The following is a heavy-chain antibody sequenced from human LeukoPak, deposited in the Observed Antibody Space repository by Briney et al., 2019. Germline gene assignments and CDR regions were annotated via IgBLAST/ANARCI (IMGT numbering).Heavy chain of an antibody. CDR3: ARGDIAVAGIGGY. CDR2: TSTDGNLK. Sequence: PGGSLRLSCAASGFTFSSYVTHWVRQAPGKGLEWVAVTSTDGNLKIYADSVKGRFTISRDNSKNTLYLQMNSLRAEDTAVYYCARGDIAVAGIGGYWGQGTLVTVSS. CDR1: GFTFSSYV. J-gene: IGHJ4*02. V-gene: IGHV3-30*04. D-gene: IGHD6-19*01.